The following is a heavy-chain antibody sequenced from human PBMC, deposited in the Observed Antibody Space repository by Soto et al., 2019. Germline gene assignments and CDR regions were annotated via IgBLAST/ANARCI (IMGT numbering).Heavy chain of an antibody. CDR3: ARGRGYDPFDY. J-gene: IGHJ4*02. CDR1: GGSISSYY. V-gene: IGHV4-59*01. D-gene: IGHD5-12*01. CDR2: IYYSGST. Sequence: SETLSLTCTVSGGSISSYYWSWIRQPPGKGLEWIGYIYYSGSTNYNPSLKSRVTISVDTSKNQFSLKLSSVTAADTVVYYCARGRGYDPFDYWGQGTLVTVSS.